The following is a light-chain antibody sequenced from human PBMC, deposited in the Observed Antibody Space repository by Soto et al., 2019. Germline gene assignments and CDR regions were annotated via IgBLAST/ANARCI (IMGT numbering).Light chain of an antibody. J-gene: IGLJ2*01. CDR3: SSYASSVTVV. V-gene: IGLV2-14*01. CDR2: DVS. Sequence: QSALTQPASVSGSPGQSITVSCTGTTSEVGGYNYVSWYQQHPGKAPKLMIYDVSNRPSGVSNRFSGSKSGNTASLTISGLQAEDEDDYYCSSYASSVTVVFGGGTQLTVL. CDR1: TSEVGGYNY.